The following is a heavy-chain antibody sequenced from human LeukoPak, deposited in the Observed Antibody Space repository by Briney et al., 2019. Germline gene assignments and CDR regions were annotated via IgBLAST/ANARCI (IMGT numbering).Heavy chain of an antibody. CDR3: ARDYDRSEYYYVGDALDM. D-gene: IGHD3-22*01. CDR2: IGSGNIYI. V-gene: IGHV3-21*01. CDR1: GFYFSRYN. Sequence: GGSLRLSCAASGFYFSRYNMNWVRQTPGKGLEWVSSIGSGNIYIYYADSLQGRFTISRDNAKNSLYLQMNSLRAEDTAIYYCARDYDRSEYYYVGDALDMWGQGTMVTVSS. J-gene: IGHJ3*02.